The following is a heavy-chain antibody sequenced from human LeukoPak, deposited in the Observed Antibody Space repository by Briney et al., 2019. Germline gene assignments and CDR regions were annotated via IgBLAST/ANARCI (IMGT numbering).Heavy chain of an antibody. CDR1: GFTFGDYA. CDR3: TRDVWHFDY. D-gene: IGHD5/OR15-5a*01. Sequence: GGSLRLSCTASGFTFGDYAMSWVRQAPGKGLEWVGFIRSKAYGRTTEYAASVKGRFTISRDASKSIAYLQMHSLIVEDTAVYYCTRDVWHFDYWGQGTLVTVSS. CDR2: IRSKAYGRTT. V-gene: IGHV3-49*04. J-gene: IGHJ4*02.